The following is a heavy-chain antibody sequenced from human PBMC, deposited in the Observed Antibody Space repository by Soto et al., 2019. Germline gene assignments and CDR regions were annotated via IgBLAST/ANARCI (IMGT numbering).Heavy chain of an antibody. CDR3: AKDSAEYLVVAAFDI. D-gene: IGHD2-15*01. J-gene: IGHJ3*02. CDR2: ISYDGSNK. V-gene: IGHV3-30*18. CDR1: GFTFSSYS. Sequence: PGGSLRLSCAASGFTFSSYSMDWVRQAPGKGLEWVAVISYDGSNKYYADSVKGRFTISRDNSKNTLYLQMNSLRAEDTAVYYCAKDSAEYLVVAAFDIWGQGTMVTVSS.